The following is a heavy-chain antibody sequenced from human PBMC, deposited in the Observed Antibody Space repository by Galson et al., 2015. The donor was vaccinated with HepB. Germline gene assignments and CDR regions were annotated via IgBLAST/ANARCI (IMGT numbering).Heavy chain of an antibody. J-gene: IGHJ5*02. Sequence: SVKVSCKASGGTFSSYAISWVRQAPGQGLEWMGGIIPVFGTANYAQKFQGRVTITADESTSTAYMELSSLRSEDTAVYYCAREGRYFDWLPWGRYNWFDPWGQGTLVTVSS. CDR2: IIPVFGTA. CDR3: AREGRYFDWLPWGRYNWFDP. V-gene: IGHV1-69*13. D-gene: IGHD3-9*01. CDR1: GGTFSSYA.